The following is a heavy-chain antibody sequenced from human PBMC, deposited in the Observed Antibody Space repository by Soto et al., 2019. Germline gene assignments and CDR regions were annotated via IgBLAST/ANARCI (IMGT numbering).Heavy chain of an antibody. CDR1: GGTFSSYT. CDR2: IIPILGIA. V-gene: IGHV1-69*08. J-gene: IGHJ3*02. D-gene: IGHD6-6*01. Sequence: QVQLVQSGAEVKKPGSSVKVSCKASGGTFSSYTISWVRQAPGQGLEWMGRIIPILGIANYAQKFQGRVTITADKSTSTAYMELSSLRSEDTAVYYCARDIHGIAALNDAFDIWGQGTMVTVSS. CDR3: ARDIHGIAALNDAFDI.